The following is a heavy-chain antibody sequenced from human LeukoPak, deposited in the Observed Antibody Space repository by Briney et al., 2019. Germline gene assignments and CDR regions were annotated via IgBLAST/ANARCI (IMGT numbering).Heavy chain of an antibody. Sequence: SETLSLTCAVYGGSFSGCYWSWIRQPPGKGLEWIGEINHSGSTNYNPSLKSRVTISVDTSKNQFSLKLSSVTAADTAVYYCARLALGYCSSTSCYAYYYYMDVWGKGTTVTISS. CDR1: GGSFSGCY. CDR3: ARLALGYCSSTSCYAYYYYMDV. J-gene: IGHJ6*03. CDR2: INHSGST. V-gene: IGHV4-34*01. D-gene: IGHD2-2*01.